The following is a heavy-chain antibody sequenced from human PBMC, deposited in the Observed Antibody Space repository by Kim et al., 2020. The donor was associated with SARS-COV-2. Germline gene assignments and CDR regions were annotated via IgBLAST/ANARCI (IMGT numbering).Heavy chain of an antibody. CDR3: ARGRIAVAEDHAFDI. CDR1: GFTFSDYY. D-gene: IGHD6-19*01. CDR2: ISSSGSTI. J-gene: IGHJ3*02. Sequence: GGSLRLSCAASGFTFSDYYMSWIRQAPGKGLEWVSYISSSGSTIYYADSVKGRFTISRDNAKNSLYLQMNSLRAEDTAVYYCARGRIAVAEDHAFDIWGQGTMVTVSS. V-gene: IGHV3-11*04.